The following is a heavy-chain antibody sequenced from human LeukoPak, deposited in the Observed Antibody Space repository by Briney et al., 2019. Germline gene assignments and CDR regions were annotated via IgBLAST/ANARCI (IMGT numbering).Heavy chain of an antibody. CDR2: IRSRADSYAT. D-gene: IGHD3-22*01. V-gene: IGHV3-73*01. J-gene: IGHJ5*02. CDR3: TTRPMYYYDSGASIA. CDR1: GFTFRDSV. Sequence: GGSLRLSCAASGFTFRDSVVHWVRQASGKGLEWVGRIRSRADSYATAYAASVKGRFTISRDDSKNTAYLQMNSLKTEDTAVYYCTTRPMYYYDSGASIAWGQGTLVTVSS.